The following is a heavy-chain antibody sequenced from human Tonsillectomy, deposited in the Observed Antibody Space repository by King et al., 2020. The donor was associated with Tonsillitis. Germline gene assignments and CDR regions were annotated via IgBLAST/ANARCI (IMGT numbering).Heavy chain of an antibody. V-gene: IGHV3-30*18. CDR1: GFTFSSYD. Sequence: VQLVESGGGVVQPGRSLRLSCAASGFTFSSYDMHWVRQAPGKGLEWVADISYDGTNKYYPDSVKGRFTISRDNSKNTLYLQMNSLRAEDTAVSYCAKDIHYGSGRPRRCYYYCMDVWGQGTTVTVSS. J-gene: IGHJ6*02. D-gene: IGHD3-10*01. CDR2: ISYDGTNK. CDR3: AKDIHYGSGRPRRCYYYCMDV.